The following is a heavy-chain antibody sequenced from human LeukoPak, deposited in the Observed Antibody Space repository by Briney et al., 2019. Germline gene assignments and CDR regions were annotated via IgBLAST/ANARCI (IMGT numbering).Heavy chain of an antibody. V-gene: IGHV3-23*01. CDR2: ISGSGGST. Sequence: GGSLRLSCAASGFTFSSYAMSWVRQAPGKGLEWVSGISGSGGSTYYADSVKGRFTISRDNSKNTLYLQMNGLRAEDTAVYYCAKDLYLQYCRGSACYLNYYNMDVWGQGTTVAVSS. CDR1: GFTFSSYA. J-gene: IGHJ6*02. D-gene: IGHD2-15*01. CDR3: AKDLYLQYCRGSACYLNYYNMDV.